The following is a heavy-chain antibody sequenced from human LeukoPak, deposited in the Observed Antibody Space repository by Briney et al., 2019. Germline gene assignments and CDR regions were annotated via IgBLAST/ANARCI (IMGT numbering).Heavy chain of an antibody. V-gene: IGHV3-30*03. D-gene: IGHD3-10*01. Sequence: WGSLRFSCAASGFTFSSFGLQWVRQAPGKGLEWVAVISYDGSNKYYADSVKGRFTISRDNSKNTLYLQMNSLRAEDTAVYYCATFTRGVWFGELRFDPWGQGTLVTVSS. CDR2: ISYDGSNK. CDR3: ATFTRGVWFGELRFDP. J-gene: IGHJ5*02. CDR1: GFTFSSFG.